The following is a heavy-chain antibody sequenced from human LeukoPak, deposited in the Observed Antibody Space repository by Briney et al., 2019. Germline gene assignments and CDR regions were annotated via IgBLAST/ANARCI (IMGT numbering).Heavy chain of an antibody. D-gene: IGHD3-22*01. CDR3: ARALPGYFDTSGYYFDY. J-gene: IGHJ4*02. CDR2: IYHSGSA. Sequence: SETLSLTCAVSGGSISSSNWWSWVRQPPGKGLEWIGEIYHSGSANYNPSLKSRVTISVDKSKNQFSLKLSSVTAADTAVYYCARALPGYFDTSGYYFDYWGQGTLVTVSS. V-gene: IGHV4-4*02. CDR1: GGSISSSNW.